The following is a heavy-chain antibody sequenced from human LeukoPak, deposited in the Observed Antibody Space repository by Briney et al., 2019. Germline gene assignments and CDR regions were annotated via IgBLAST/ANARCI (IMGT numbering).Heavy chain of an antibody. CDR3: AGYDHTNYLAY. Sequence: PSETLSLTCTVSGVSISSNYWSWIRQPPGKGLEWIGYTSYSGNTNYNPSLKSRVTMSMDTSKNQLSLSLNSVTAADTAVYYCAGYDHTNYLAYWGQGTLVTVSS. V-gene: IGHV4-59*13. D-gene: IGHD1-14*01. CDR2: TSYSGNT. CDR1: GVSISSNY. J-gene: IGHJ4*02.